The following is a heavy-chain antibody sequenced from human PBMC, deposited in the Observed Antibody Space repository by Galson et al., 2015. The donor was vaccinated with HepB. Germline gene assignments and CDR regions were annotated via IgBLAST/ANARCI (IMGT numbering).Heavy chain of an antibody. V-gene: IGHV3-30*02. CDR1: GFTFSSYG. Sequence: SLRLSCAASGFTFSSYGMNWVRQAPGKGLEWVAFIRYDGSNKYYADSVKGRFTISRDNSKNTLYLQMNSLRAEDTAVYYCAKARRKSDDAFDIWGQGTMVTVSS. CDR3: AKARRKSDDAFDI. CDR2: IRYDGSNK. J-gene: IGHJ3*02.